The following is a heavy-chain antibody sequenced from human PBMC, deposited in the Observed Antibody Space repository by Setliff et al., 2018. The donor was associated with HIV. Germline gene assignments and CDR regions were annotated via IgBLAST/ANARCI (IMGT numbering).Heavy chain of an antibody. J-gene: IGHJ5*02. Sequence: NVSCKASGGTFSSYAISWVRQAPGQGLEWMGGIIPIFGTANYAQKFQGRVTITTDESTSTAYMELSSLRSEDTAVYYCARGITMVRGPEENWFDPWGQGTLVTVSS. CDR3: ARGITMVRGPEENWFDP. CDR1: GGTFSSYA. V-gene: IGHV1-69*05. CDR2: IIPIFGTA. D-gene: IGHD3-10*01.